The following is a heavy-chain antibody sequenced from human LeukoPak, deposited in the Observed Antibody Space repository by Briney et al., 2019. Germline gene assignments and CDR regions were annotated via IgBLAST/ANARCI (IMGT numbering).Heavy chain of an antibody. Sequence: PSETLSLTCTVSGGSISSYYWSWIRQPPGKGLEWVGYIIYSGSTNYNPSLKSRVTISVDTSKNQFSLKLSSVTAADTAVYYCAPLGLYYYGMDVWGQGTTVTVSS. CDR2: IIYSGST. J-gene: IGHJ6*02. V-gene: IGHV4-59*12. CDR3: APLGLYYYGMDV. CDR1: GGSISSYY.